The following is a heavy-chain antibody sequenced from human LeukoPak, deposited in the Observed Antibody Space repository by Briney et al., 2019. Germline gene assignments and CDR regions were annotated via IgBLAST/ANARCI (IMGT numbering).Heavy chain of an antibody. D-gene: IGHD3-22*01. V-gene: IGHV3-21*01. CDR1: GFTFSSYS. CDR2: ISSSSSYI. Sequence: GGSLRLSCAASGFTFSSYSMNWVRQAPGMGLEWVSSISSSSSYIYYADSVKGRFTISRDNAKNSLYLQMNSLRAEDTAVYYCARDEWGGSGYYCDFDYWGQGTLVTVSS. CDR3: ARDEWGGSGYYCDFDY. J-gene: IGHJ4*02.